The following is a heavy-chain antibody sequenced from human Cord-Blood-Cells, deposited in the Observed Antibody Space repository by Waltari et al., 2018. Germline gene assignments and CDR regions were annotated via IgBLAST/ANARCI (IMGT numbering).Heavy chain of an antibody. J-gene: IGHJ4*02. CDR1: GGSISSSSYY. V-gene: IGHV4-39*01. D-gene: IGHD5-12*01. CDR3: ARHNGESGYDDY. CDR2: IYYSGGT. Sequence: QLQLQESGPGLVKPSETLSLTCTVSGGSISSSSYYWGWIRQPPGKGLEWIGSIYYSGGTYYTPSLKSRVTISVDTSKNQFSLKLSSVTAADTAVYYCARHNGESGYDDYWGQGTLVTVSS.